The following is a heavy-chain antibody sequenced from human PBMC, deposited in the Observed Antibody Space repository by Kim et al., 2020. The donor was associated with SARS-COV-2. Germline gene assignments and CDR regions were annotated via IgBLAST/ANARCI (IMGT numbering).Heavy chain of an antibody. CDR3: ARGLAAAGFLTYYYYGMDV. Sequence: GGSLRLSCAASGFTFSSYEMNWVRQAPGKGLEWVSYISSSGSTIYYADSVKGRFTISRDNAKNSLYLQMNSLRAEDTAVYYCARGLAAAGFLTYYYYGMDVWGQGATVTVSS. CDR1: GFTFSSYE. V-gene: IGHV3-48*03. J-gene: IGHJ6*02. CDR2: ISSSGSTI. D-gene: IGHD6-13*01.